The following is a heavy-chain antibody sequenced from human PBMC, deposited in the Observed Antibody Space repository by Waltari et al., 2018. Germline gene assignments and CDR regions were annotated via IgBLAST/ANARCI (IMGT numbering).Heavy chain of an antibody. V-gene: IGHV3-23*01. CDR3: ARAGLGSGPDY. D-gene: IGHD1-26*01. Sequence: EVQLLESGGEFAQPGGSLRLPCAASGLALRTSAMSWGRQAPGKGLEWVSGISDSGDTIFYADSVKGRFTVSRDNSEKTLYLHLNSLRGEDTAMYYCARAGLGSGPDYWGQGTLVTVSS. CDR1: GLALRTSA. J-gene: IGHJ4*02. CDR2: ISDSGDTI.